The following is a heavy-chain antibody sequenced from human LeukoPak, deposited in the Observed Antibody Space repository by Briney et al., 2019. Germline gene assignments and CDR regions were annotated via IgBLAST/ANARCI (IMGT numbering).Heavy chain of an antibody. V-gene: IGHV3-30*02. D-gene: IGHD3-3*01. CDR1: GFTFSAYG. CDR2: IRFDGSND. J-gene: IGHJ4*02. CDR3: AKDRLLGHFDY. Sequence: GGSLRLSCGASGFTFSAYGMHWVRQAPGKGLEWVAFIRFDGSNDYYTDSVKGRFTISRDSSKNTLYLQMNSLRPEDTAVYYCAKDRLLGHFDYWGQGTLVTVSS.